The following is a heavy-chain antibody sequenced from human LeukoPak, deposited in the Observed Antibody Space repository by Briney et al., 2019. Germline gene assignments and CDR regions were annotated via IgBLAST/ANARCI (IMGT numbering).Heavy chain of an antibody. CDR1: GGSISSYY. CDR3: ARDRRSRDGYNWAFDY. J-gene: IGHJ4*02. V-gene: IGHV4-59*01. Sequence: PSETLSLTCTVSGGSISSYYWSWIRQPPGKGLEWIGYIYYSGSTNYNPSLKSRVTISVDTSKNQFSLKLSSVTAADTAVYYCARDRRSRDGYNWAFDYWGQGTLVTVSS. CDR2: IYYSGST. D-gene: IGHD5-24*01.